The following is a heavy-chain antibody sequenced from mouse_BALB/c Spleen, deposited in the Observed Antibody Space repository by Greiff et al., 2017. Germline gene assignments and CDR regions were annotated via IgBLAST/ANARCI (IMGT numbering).Heavy chain of an antibody. CDR1: GFTFSSYA. CDR3: ARRENYGFAY. V-gene: IGHV5-9-3*01. J-gene: IGHJ3*01. CDR2: ISSGGSYT. D-gene: IGHD1-1*01. Sequence: EVQGVESGGGLVKPGWSLKLSCAASGFTFSSYAMSWVRQTPEKRLEWVATISSGGSYTYYPDSVKGRFTISRDNAKNTLYLQRSSLRAEDTAMYYCARRENYGFAYWGQGTLVTVSA.